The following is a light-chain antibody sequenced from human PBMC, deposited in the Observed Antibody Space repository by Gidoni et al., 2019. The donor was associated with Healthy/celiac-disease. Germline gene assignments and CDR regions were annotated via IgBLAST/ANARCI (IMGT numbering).Light chain of an antibody. CDR1: QDISNY. CDR2: DAS. V-gene: IGKV1-33*01. CDR3: QQYDNRELT. J-gene: IGKJ4*01. Sequence: DIQTTQSPSSLSASVGDRVTITCQASQDISNYLNWYQQKPGKAPKLLIYDASNLEAGVPSRFSRSGSGTDFTFTISSLQPEDIATYYCQQYDNRELTFGGXTKVEIK.